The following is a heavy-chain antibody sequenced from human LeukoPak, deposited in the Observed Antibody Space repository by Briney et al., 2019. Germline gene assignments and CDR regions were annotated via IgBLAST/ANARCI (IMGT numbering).Heavy chain of an antibody. CDR2: IYTSGST. CDR1: GGSISSYY. CDR3: AREAAYCGGDCPPGY. J-gene: IGHJ4*02. Sequence: SETLSLTCTVPGGSISSYYWSWIRQPAGKGLEWIGRIYTSGSTNYNPSLKSRVTMSVDTSKNQFSLKLSSVTAADTAVYYCAREAAYCGGDCPPGYWGQGTLVTVSS. D-gene: IGHD2-21*01. V-gene: IGHV4-4*07.